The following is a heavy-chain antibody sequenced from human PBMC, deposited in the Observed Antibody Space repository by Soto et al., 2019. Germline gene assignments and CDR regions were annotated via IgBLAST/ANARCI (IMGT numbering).Heavy chain of an antibody. V-gene: IGHV3-33*01. D-gene: IGHD1-1*01. CDR2: IWFDETNK. CDR3: ARVPNGKGPVDL. Sequence: QMQLVESGGGVVQPGRSLRLSCATSGFTFSVFGMHWVRQAPGKGLEWVAVIWFDETNKFYAESVMGRFTISRDNSKNTLYLQMNSLRVEDTAVYYCARVPNGKGPVDLWGQGTLVTVS. CDR1: GFTFSVFG. J-gene: IGHJ5*02.